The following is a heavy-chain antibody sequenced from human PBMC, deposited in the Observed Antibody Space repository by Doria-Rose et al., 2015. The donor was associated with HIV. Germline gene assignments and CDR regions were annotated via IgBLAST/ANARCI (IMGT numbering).Heavy chain of an antibody. J-gene: IGHJ4*02. V-gene: IGHV2-26*01. CDR2: IFSDDER. CDR1: GVSLSSPGMG. Sequence: QESGPGLVKPTETLTLTCTVSGVSLSSPGMGVSWIRQPPGKALEWLANIFSDDERSYNTSLKSRLTISRVTSKSQVVLTMTDMDPVDTATYYCARIKSSRWYHKYYFDFWGQGTLVIVSA. CDR3: ARIKSSRWYHKYYFDF. D-gene: IGHD6-13*01.